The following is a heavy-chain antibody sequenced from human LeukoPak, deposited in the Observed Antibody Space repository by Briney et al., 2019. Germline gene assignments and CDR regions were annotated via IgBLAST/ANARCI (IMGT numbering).Heavy chain of an antibody. CDR2: VYYSGST. Sequence: PSDTLSLTCTVSGGSISGRYWTWIRQPPGKGLEWIGYVYYSGSTNYNPSLQSRVTISVDTSKNQFSLKLSFVTAADTAVYYCARGHYGMDVWGKGTTVTVSS. CDR1: GGSISGRY. V-gene: IGHV4-59*11. J-gene: IGHJ6*04. CDR3: ARGHYGMDV.